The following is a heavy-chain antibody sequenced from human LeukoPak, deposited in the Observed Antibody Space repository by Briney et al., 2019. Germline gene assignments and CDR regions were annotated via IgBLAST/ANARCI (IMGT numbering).Heavy chain of an antibody. J-gene: IGHJ4*02. Sequence: QSGGSLRLSCAASGFTVNNNYVNWVRQAPGKGLEWVAVISYDGSNKYYADSVKGRCTISRDNSKNTLYLQMNSLRAEDTAVYYCARGGSGWYFSGGGEGGYFDYWGQGTLVTVSS. CDR2: ISYDGSNK. D-gene: IGHD6-19*01. V-gene: IGHV3-30-3*01. CDR3: ARGGSGWYFSGGGEGGYFDY. CDR1: GFTVNNNY.